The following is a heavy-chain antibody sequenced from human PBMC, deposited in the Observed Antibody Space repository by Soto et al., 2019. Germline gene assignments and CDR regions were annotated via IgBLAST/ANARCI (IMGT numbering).Heavy chain of an antibody. D-gene: IGHD3-22*01. CDR1: GFTFSSYW. CDR2: INSDGSRT. J-gene: IGHJ4*02. Sequence: EVQLVESGGGIVQPGGSLRLSCAASGFTFSSYWMHWVRQAPGKGLVWVSRINSDGSRTSYADFAKGRFTISRDSAKNTVYLQMNSLRAEDTAVYSCARGDGDYYDGNGYLGRHWGQGTLVTVSS. V-gene: IGHV3-74*01. CDR3: ARGDGDYYDGNGYLGRH.